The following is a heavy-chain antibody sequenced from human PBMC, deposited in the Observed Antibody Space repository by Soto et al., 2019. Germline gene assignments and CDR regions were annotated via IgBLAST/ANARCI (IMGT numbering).Heavy chain of an antibody. CDR1: EFTFRSYW. D-gene: IGHD2-21*02. Sequence: GGSLRLSCAASEFTFRSYWMHWVRQAPGKGLVWVSRINSDGSSTSYADSVKGRFTISRDNAKNTLYLQMNSLRAEDTAVYYCVRRVTDYGMDVWGQGATVTVSS. V-gene: IGHV3-74*01. J-gene: IGHJ6*02. CDR2: INSDGSST. CDR3: VRRVTDYGMDV.